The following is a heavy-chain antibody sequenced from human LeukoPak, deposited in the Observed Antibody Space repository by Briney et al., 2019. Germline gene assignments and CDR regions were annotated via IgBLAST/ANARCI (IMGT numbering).Heavy chain of an antibody. J-gene: IGHJ6*03. Sequence: GGSLRLSCAASGFTFSDYGMSWVRQAPGKGLEWVSAVSGSGGYTYYADSVKGRFTISRDNSKNTLYLQMNSLRAEDTAVYYCAKVGLGYCSSTSCNIYYYYYMDVWGKGTTVTISS. CDR1: GFTFSDYG. D-gene: IGHD2-2*01. CDR2: VSGSGGYT. CDR3: AKVGLGYCSSTSCNIYYYYYMDV. V-gene: IGHV3-23*01.